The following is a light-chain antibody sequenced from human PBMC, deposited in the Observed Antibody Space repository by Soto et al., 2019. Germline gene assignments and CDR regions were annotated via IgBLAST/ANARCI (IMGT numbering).Light chain of an antibody. CDR1: SSDVGSHNL. Sequence: QSALTQPASVSGSPGQSITISCTGTSSDVGSHNLVSWYQQHPGQAPKLMIYEVTKRPLGVSTRFSASKSGNTASLTLSGLQAEDEADYYCCTYGGSRAVFGGCTQLTLL. V-gene: IGLV2-23*02. J-gene: IGLJ7*01. CDR2: EVT. CDR3: CTYGGSRAV.